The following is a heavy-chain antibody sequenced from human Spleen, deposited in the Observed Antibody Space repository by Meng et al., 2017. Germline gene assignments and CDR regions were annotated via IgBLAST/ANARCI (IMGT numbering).Heavy chain of an antibody. D-gene: IGHD3-16*01. V-gene: IGHV3-33*01. J-gene: IGHJ4*02. CDR1: GFTVNTSA. CDR2: IWYDGINK. CDR3: ARVFGHGYAADY. Sequence: QGQLVGYGGGVVQPGTSLRLSCAASGFTVNTSAMHWVRQAPGKGLEWVAVIWYDGINKYFADSVKGRFTVSRDNSKNTLYLQMNSLRADDTAVYYCARVFGHGYAADYWGQGTLVTVSS.